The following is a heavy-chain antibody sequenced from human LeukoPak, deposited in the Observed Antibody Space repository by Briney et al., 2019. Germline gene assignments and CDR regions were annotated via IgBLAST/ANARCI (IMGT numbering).Heavy chain of an antibody. CDR2: ISSSSSTI. D-gene: IGHD1-26*01. V-gene: IGHV3-48*04. J-gene: IGHJ5*02. Sequence: PGGSLRLSCAASGFTFSSYWMHWVRQAPGKGLEWVSYISSSSSTIQYADSVRGRFTISRDNAKNSLYLQMSSLRAEDTAVYYCAREWESRGGDRFDPWGQGTLVTVSS. CDR1: GFTFSSYW. CDR3: AREWESRGGDRFDP.